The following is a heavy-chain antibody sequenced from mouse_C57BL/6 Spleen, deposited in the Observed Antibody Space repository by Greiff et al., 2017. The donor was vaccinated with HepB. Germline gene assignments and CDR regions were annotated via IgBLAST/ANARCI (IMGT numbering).Heavy chain of an antibody. CDR1: GYTFTSYW. Sequence: VQLQQSGAELVMPGASVKLSCKASGYTFTSYWMHWVKQRPGQGLEWIGEIDPSDSYTNYNQKFKGKSTLTVDKSSSTAYMQLSSLTSEDSAVYYCARSEEAWFAYWGQGTLVTVSA. V-gene: IGHV1-69*01. J-gene: IGHJ3*01. CDR2: IDPSDSYT. CDR3: ARSEEAWFAY.